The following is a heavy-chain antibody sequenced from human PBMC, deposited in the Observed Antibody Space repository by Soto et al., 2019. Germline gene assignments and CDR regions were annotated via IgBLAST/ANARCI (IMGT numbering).Heavy chain of an antibody. D-gene: IGHD6-19*01. J-gene: IGHJ6*03. CDR1: GFTFKYYA. CDR3: VKDSQFYYMAV. Sequence: EVQLVESGGGLVQPGRSLRLSCIASGFTFKYYAMHWVRQAPGKGLEWVSGISWNGETIGYADSVKGRFSISRDNDKNSVYLQMNSLRSEDTALYYCVKDSQFYYMAVWGQGTTVTVSS. CDR2: ISWNGETI. V-gene: IGHV3-9*01.